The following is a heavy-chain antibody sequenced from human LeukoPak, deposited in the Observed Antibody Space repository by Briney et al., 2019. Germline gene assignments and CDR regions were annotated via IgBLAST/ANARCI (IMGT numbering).Heavy chain of an antibody. J-gene: IGHJ5*02. CDR3: ARPMVRGTNWFDP. Sequence: ASVKVSCKASGYTFTGYYMHWVRQAPGQELEWMGWINPNSGGTNYAQKFQGRVTMTRDTSISTAYMELSRLRSDDTAVYYCARPMVRGTNWFDPWGQGTLVTVSS. D-gene: IGHD3-10*01. CDR1: GYTFTGYY. CDR2: INPNSGGT. V-gene: IGHV1-2*02.